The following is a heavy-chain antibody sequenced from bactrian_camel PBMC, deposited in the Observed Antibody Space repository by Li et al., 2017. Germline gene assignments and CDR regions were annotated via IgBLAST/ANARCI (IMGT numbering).Heavy chain of an antibody. CDR3: ARDIDY. CDR2: IYTGGGKI. J-gene: IGHJ4*01. V-gene: IGHV3S1*01. CDR1: GYTYGANC. Sequence: HVQLVESGGGSVQAGGSLTLSCKASGYTYGANCMGWFRQAPGKEREGVAAIYTGGGKIAYADSVKGRFTISRDDAKNTLYLQLNSLKTEDTAMYYCARDIDYWGQGTQVTVS.